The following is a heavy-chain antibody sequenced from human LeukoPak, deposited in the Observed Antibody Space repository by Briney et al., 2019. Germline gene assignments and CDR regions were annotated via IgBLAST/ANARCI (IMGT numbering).Heavy chain of an antibody. J-gene: IGHJ4*02. V-gene: IGHV1-8*01. Sequence: ASVKVSCKASGYTFTSYDINWVRQATGQGLEWMGWMNPNSGNTGYAQKFQGRVTMTRNTSISTAYMELSSLRSEDTAVYYCARDVNAEGYYFDYWGQGTLVTVSS. CDR3: ARDVNAEGYYFDY. CDR1: GYTFTSYD. CDR2: MNPNSGNT.